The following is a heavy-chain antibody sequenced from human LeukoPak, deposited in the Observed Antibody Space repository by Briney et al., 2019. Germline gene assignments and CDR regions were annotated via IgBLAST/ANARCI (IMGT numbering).Heavy chain of an antibody. D-gene: IGHD2-2*01. CDR2: ISGSGGST. Sequence: GGSLRLSCAASGFTFSSYAMSWVRQAPGKGLEWVSAISGSGGSTYYADSVKGRFTISRDNSKNTLYLQMNSLRAEDTAVYYCAKVGVVVPAAIRYNWFDPWGQGTLVTVSS. V-gene: IGHV3-23*01. J-gene: IGHJ5*02. CDR1: GFTFSSYA. CDR3: AKVGVVVPAAIRYNWFDP.